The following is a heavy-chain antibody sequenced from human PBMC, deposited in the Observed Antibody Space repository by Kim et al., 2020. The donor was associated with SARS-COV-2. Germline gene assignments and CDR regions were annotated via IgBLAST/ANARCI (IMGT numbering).Heavy chain of an antibody. J-gene: IGHJ4*02. CDR3: AKDLVGYYYDSSGYSN. CDR1: GFTFSSYG. V-gene: IGHV3-30*18. CDR2: ISYDGSNK. Sequence: GGSLRLSCAASGFTFSSYGMHWVRQAPGKGLEWVAVISYDGSNKYYADSVKGRFTISRDNSKNTLYLQMNSLRAEDTAVYYCAKDLVGYYYDSSGYSNWGQGTLVTVSS. D-gene: IGHD3-22*01.